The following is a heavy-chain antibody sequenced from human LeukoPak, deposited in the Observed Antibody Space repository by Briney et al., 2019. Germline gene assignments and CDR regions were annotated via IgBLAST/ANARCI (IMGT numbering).Heavy chain of an antibody. V-gene: IGHV4-30-4*08. CDR1: GGSISSGDYY. CDR3: ARVRAVAGRGFDY. D-gene: IGHD6-19*01. J-gene: IGHJ4*02. CDR2: IYYSGST. Sequence: PSQTLSHTCTVSGGSISSGDYYWSWIRQPPGKGLEWIGYIYYSGSTYYNPSLKSRVTISVDTSKNQFSLKLSSVTAADTAVYYCARVRAVAGRGFDYWGQGTLVTVSS.